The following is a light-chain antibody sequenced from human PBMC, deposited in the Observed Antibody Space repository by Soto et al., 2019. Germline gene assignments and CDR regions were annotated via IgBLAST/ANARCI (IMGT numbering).Light chain of an antibody. CDR1: QGITTY. CDR2: AAS. J-gene: IGKJ2*01. Sequence: IQLTQSPSSLPASVGDRVTITCRASQGITTYLAWYQQKPGKAPKLLIYAASALQSGVPSRFSGSGSGTDFTLTISSLPPEXFATYYCLQINNYPYTFGQGTKVEIK. CDR3: LQINNYPYT. V-gene: IGKV1-9*01.